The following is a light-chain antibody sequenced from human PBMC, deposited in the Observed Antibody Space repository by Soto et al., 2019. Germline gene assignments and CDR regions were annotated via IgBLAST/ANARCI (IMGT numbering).Light chain of an antibody. CDR3: QQYNSYSS. CDR2: KAS. CDR1: QRISTW. J-gene: IGKJ1*01. V-gene: IGKV1-5*03. Sequence: DIQMTQSPSTLSASVGDRVTITCRASQRISTWLACYQQKPGKAPKLLIYKASTLESGVPSRFSGSGSGTEFTLTISSLQPDDFATYYCQQYNSYSSFGQGTKVEIK.